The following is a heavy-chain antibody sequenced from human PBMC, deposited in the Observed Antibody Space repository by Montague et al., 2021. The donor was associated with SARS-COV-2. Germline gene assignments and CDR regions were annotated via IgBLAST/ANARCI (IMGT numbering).Heavy chain of an antibody. D-gene: IGHD3-10*01. CDR2: IYYSGTT. V-gene: IGHV4-39*02. CDR1: SGSIISSGYY. J-gene: IGHJ4*02. Sequence: SETLSLTCSVSSGSIISSGYYWGWIRQPPGKELEWIGNIYYSGTTYYXPSLQSRGTISVDTSKNHLSLRLSSVTAADKAVYFCARGMIRGVTTPFDYWGQGSQVTVSS. CDR3: ARGMIRGVTTPFDY.